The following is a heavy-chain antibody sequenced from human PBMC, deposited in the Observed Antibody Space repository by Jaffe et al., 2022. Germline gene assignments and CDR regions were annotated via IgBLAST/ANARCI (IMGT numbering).Heavy chain of an antibody. CDR1: GGSVSSGSYY. CDR3: ARGVSVVALYYYYYYMDV. V-gene: IGHV4-61*01. J-gene: IGHJ6*03. CDR2: IYYSGST. D-gene: IGHD2-15*01. Sequence: QVQLQESGPGLVKPSETLSLTCTVSGGSVSSGSYYWSWIRQPPGKGLEWIGYIYYSGSTNYNPSLKSRVTISVDTSKNQFSLKLSSVTAADTAVYYCARGVSVVALYYYYYYMDVWGKGTTVTVSS.